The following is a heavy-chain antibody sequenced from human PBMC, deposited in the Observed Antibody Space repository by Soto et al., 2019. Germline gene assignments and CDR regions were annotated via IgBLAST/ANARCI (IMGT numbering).Heavy chain of an antibody. J-gene: IGHJ4*02. CDR3: ARAEPYSSGPIDY. CDR2: ISISEK. V-gene: IGHV3-11*06. Sequence: GVALRLACASAGVTFSDYYMICIRQAQGNGLELVSYISISEKHYVDSVKGRFSISRDNAKNSLYLQMNSLRAEDTAVYYCARAEPYSSGPIDYWGQGTLVTVSS. CDR1: GVTFSDYY. D-gene: IGHD6-19*01.